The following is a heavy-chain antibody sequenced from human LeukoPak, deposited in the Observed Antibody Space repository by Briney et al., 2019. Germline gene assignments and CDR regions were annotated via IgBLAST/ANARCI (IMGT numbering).Heavy chain of an antibody. Sequence: GGSLRLSCAASGLTFSSYSMNWVRQAPGKALEWVSSISSSSSSIYYADSVKGRFTISRDNAKNSLYLQMNSLRAEDTAVYYCACGGTYLPYWGQGTLVTVSS. V-gene: IGHV3-21*01. CDR3: ACGGTYLPY. D-gene: IGHD1-26*01. J-gene: IGHJ4*02. CDR2: ISSSSSSI. CDR1: GLTFSSYS.